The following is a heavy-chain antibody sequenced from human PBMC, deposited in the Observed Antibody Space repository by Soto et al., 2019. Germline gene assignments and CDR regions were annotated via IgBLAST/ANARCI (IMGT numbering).Heavy chain of an antibody. J-gene: IGHJ3*02. Sequence: SETLSLTCTVSGGSISSSNYYWGWIRQPPGKGLEWIGNIFYSGTTHYNPSLKSRVTISVDTPKNQFSLKLSSVTAADTAVYYCARYCSSTTCYLKAIDIWGQGTMVTVSS. V-gene: IGHV4-39*01. D-gene: IGHD2-2*01. CDR2: IFYSGTT. CDR3: ARYCSSTTCYLKAIDI. CDR1: GGSISSSNYY.